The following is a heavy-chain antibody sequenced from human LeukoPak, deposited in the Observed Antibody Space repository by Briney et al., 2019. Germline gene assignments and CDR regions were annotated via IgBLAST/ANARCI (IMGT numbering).Heavy chain of an antibody. V-gene: IGHV1-18*01. D-gene: IGHD6-13*01. Sequence: ASVKVSCKASSYTFTSYGISWVRQAPGQGLEWMGWISAYNGNTDYSQKLQGRVTMTTDTSTSTAYMELRSLRSDDTAVYYCARGPLGSSWYTKFDYWGQGTLVTVSS. CDR1: SYTFTSYG. CDR2: ISAYNGNT. J-gene: IGHJ4*02. CDR3: ARGPLGSSWYTKFDY.